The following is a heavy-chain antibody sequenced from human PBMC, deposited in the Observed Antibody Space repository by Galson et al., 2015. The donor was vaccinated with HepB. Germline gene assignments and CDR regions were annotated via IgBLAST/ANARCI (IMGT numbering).Heavy chain of an antibody. D-gene: IGHD6-19*01. J-gene: IGHJ5*02. V-gene: IGHV3-21*01. Sequence: SLRLSCAASGFIFNNYNMNWVRQPPGKGLEWVSSISSNSDHIYYADSLKGRFTISRDNAKNSLYLQMNSLRAEDTAVYYCARDWGKAVAGTWWFDPWGHGTLVTVSS. CDR2: ISSNSDHI. CDR1: GFIFNNYN. CDR3: ARDWGKAVAGTWWFDP.